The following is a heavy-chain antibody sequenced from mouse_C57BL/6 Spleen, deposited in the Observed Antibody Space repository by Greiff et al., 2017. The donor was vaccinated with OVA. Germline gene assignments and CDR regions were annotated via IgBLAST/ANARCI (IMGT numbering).Heavy chain of an antibody. CDR3: ARGSAKSY. V-gene: IGHV14-3*01. CDR1: GFNITNTY. D-gene: IGHD1-1*01. Sequence: VQLQQSVAELVRPWASVTLSCTASGFNITNTYMHWVKRRPEQGLEWIGGIDPANGSTKYDPKFKDKATITADTSSNQSYLQLNCLTSEDTAIYYCARGSAKSYWGQGTTLTVSS. J-gene: IGHJ2*01. CDR2: IDPANGST.